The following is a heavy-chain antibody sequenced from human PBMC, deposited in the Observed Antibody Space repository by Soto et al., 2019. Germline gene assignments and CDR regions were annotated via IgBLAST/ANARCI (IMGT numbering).Heavy chain of an antibody. CDR2: VNPIVSMS. CDR3: ASSCAWGYLAVDY. J-gene: IGHJ4*02. Sequence: QVQLVQSGAEVKRPGSSVKVSCKASGDTFNFYSINWVRQPPGVGLEWMGRVNPIVSMSNYAQKFKGSVTLTAGQPRIIADLILRSLGSEATAIYLGASSCAWGYLAVDYWGEG. CDR1: GDTFNFYS. V-gene: IGHV1-69*02. D-gene: IGHD3-16*01.